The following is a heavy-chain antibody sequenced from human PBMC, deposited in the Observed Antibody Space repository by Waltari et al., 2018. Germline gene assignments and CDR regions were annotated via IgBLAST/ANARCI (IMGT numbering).Heavy chain of an antibody. CDR2: INPSGGST. CDR3: AREGYCSSTSCPDYYYYMDV. Sequence: QVQLVQSGAEVKKPGASVKVSCKASGYTFTSYYMHWVRQAPGQGLEWMGIINPSGGSTSYAQKFQGGCTMTRDTSTSTVYMELSSLRSEDTAVYYCAREGYCSSTSCPDYYYYMDVWGKGTTVTISS. CDR1: GYTFTSYY. J-gene: IGHJ6*03. D-gene: IGHD2-2*01. V-gene: IGHV1-46*01.